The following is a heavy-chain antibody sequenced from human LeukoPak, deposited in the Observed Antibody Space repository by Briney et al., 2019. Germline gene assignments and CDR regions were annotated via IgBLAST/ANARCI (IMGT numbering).Heavy chain of an antibody. Sequence: GGSLRLSCAASGFTFSNAWMSWVRQAPGKGLEWVGRIKSKTDGGTTDYTAPVKGRFTMSRDDSKNTLYLQMNSLKTEDTAVYYCTTGPFDYYGSASYLANGMDVWGQGTAVTVSS. CDR2: IKSKTDGGTT. V-gene: IGHV3-15*01. D-gene: IGHD3-10*01. CDR1: GFTFSNAW. CDR3: TTGPFDYYGSASYLANGMDV. J-gene: IGHJ6*02.